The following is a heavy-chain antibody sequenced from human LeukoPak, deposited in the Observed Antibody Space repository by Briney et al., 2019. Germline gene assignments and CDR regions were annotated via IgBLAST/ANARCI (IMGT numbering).Heavy chain of an antibody. CDR1: GLTFDDYA. Sequence: PGGSLRLSCAASGLTFDDYAMHWVRQAPGKGLEWVSGISWNSGSIGYADSVKGRFTISRDNAKNSLYLQMNSLRAEDTALYYCAKDNGYQLLENWFDPWGQGTLVTVSS. CDR3: AKDNGYQLLENWFDP. J-gene: IGHJ5*02. CDR2: ISWNSGSI. D-gene: IGHD2-2*01. V-gene: IGHV3-9*01.